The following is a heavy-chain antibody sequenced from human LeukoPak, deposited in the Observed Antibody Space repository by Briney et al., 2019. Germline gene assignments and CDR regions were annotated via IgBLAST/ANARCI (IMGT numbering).Heavy chain of an antibody. CDR1: GFTFSSYS. CDR3: ARSIAAAGTLIQH. CDR2: ISSSSSYI. V-gene: IGHV3-21*04. D-gene: IGHD6-13*01. J-gene: IGHJ1*01. Sequence: GRSLRLSCEASGFTFSSYSMNWVRQAPGKGLEWVSSISSSSSYIYYADSVKGRFTISRDNAKNSLYLQMNSLRAEDTAVYYCARSIAAAGTLIQHWGQGTLVTVSS.